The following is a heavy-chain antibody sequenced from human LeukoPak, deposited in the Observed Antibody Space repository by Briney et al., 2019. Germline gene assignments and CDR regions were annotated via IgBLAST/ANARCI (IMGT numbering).Heavy chain of an antibody. V-gene: IGHV3-23*01. CDR2: ISGSGGST. J-gene: IGHJ4*02. Sequence: GGSLRLSCTASGFPFSSYAMSWVRQAPGKGLEWVSAISGSGGSTYYADSVMGRFTISRDNSKNTLYLQMNSLRAEDTAVYYCAKDYSNYRYYFDYWGQGTLVTVSS. CDR1: GFPFSSYA. CDR3: AKDYSNYRYYFDY. D-gene: IGHD4-11*01.